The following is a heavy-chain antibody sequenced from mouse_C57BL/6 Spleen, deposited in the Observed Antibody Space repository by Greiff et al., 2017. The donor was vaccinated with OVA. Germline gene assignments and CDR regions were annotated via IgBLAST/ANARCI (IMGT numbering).Heavy chain of an antibody. CDR1: GYTFTSYW. CDR3: ARGPYGNYGDY. J-gene: IGHJ4*01. V-gene: IGHV1-69*01. CDR2: IDPSDSYT. D-gene: IGHD2-1*01. Sequence: QVQLQQPGAELVMPGASVKLSCKASGYTFTSYWMHWVKQRPGQGLEWIGEIDPSDSYTNYNQKFKGKSTLTVDKASSTAYMQRSSLTSEDSAVYYCARGPYGNYGDYWGQGTSVTVSS.